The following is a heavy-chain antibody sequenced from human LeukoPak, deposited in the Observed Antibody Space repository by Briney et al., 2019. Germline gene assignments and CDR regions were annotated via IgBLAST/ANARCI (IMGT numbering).Heavy chain of an antibody. CDR2: VRPEGTTT. V-gene: IGHV3-74*03. J-gene: IGHJ4*02. Sequence: GGSLRLSCAVSGFPFSVYEMNWVRQAPGKGLEWVSRVRPEGTTTAYADSVKGRFTISRDNAKNTLFLQMNSLSAEDTAVYYCARDLDWILFDYWGQGTLVTVSS. CDR1: GFPFSVYE. D-gene: IGHD3-9*01. CDR3: ARDLDWILFDY.